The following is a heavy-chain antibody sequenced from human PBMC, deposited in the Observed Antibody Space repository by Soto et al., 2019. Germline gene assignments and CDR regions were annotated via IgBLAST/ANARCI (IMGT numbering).Heavy chain of an antibody. CDR1: GFTFSNYN. D-gene: IGHD7-27*01. J-gene: IGHJ3*02. Sequence: EVQLVESGGGLVKPGGSLRLSCAASGFTFSNYNMNWVRQAPGKGLEGVSSVSSSSAYIYYADSLKGRFTISRDNAKNSLYLQMNSLRVEDTAVYYCARDGPNDAFDIWGQGTMVTVSS. CDR3: ARDGPNDAFDI. V-gene: IGHV3-21*01. CDR2: VSSSSAYI.